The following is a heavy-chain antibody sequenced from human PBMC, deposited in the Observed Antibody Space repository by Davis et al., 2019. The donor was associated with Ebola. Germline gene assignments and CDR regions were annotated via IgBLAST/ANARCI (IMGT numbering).Heavy chain of an antibody. CDR1: GFTFSSYG. D-gene: IGHD5-12*01. CDR3: ASASLRLRLGFRY. J-gene: IGHJ4*02. Sequence: PGGSLRLSCAASGFTFSSYGMHWVRQAPGKGLEWVAVIWYDGSNKYYADSVKGRFTISRDNSKNTLYLQMNSLRAEDTAVYYCASASLRLRLGFRYWGQGTLVTVSS. CDR2: IWYDGSNK. V-gene: IGHV3-33*01.